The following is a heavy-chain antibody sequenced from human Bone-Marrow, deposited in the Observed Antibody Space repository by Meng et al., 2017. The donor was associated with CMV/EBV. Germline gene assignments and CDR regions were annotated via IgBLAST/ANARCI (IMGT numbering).Heavy chain of an antibody. CDR1: GFTFSSYG. V-gene: IGHV3-30*02. CDR3: AKNLITIFGVVILGGGMDV. J-gene: IGHJ6*02. Sequence: GESLKISCAASGFTFSSYGMHWVRQAPGKGLERVAFIRYDGSNKYYADSVKGRFTISRDNSKNPLYLQMNSLRAEDTAMYYCAKNLITIFGVVILGGGMDVWGQGTTVTVSS. D-gene: IGHD3-3*01. CDR2: IRYDGSNK.